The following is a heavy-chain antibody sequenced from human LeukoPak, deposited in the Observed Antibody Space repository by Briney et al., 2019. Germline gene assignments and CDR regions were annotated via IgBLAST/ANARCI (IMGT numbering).Heavy chain of an antibody. V-gene: IGHV4-39*07. J-gene: IGHJ4*02. CDR2: IYYSGST. CDR3: ARDLYYNILTGYYLDDY. D-gene: IGHD3-9*01. CDR1: GGSISSGNYY. Sequence: SQTLSLTCTVSGGSISSGNYYWTWIRQPPGKGLEWIGSIYYSGSTYYNPSLKSRVTISVDTSKNQFSLKLSSVTAADTAVYYCARDLYYNILTGYYLDDYWGQGTLVTVSS.